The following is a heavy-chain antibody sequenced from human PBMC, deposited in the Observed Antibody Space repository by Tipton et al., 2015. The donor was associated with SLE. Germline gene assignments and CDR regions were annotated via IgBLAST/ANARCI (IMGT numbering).Heavy chain of an antibody. CDR2: IFNSGTT. CDR3: ARGTIAARRLDY. Sequence: TLSLTCTVSGGSISSGDYYWSWIRQPPGKGLEWIGYIFNSGTTYYNPSLERRITISVDTSRNHFSLKLNSVTAADTAVYYCARGTIAARRLDYWGQGTLVTVSS. V-gene: IGHV4-30-4*01. J-gene: IGHJ4*02. D-gene: IGHD6-6*01. CDR1: GGSISSGDYY.